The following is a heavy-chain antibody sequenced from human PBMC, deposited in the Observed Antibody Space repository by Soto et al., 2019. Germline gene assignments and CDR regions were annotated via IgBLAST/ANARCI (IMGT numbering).Heavy chain of an antibody. CDR2: MNPNSGNT. J-gene: IGHJ4*02. Sequence: ASVKVSCKASGYTFTSYYINWVLQATGQGLEWMGWMNPNSGNTGYAQKFQGRVTMTRNTSISTAYMELSSLRSEDTAVYYCARVLRYFDWLPYYFDYWGQGTLVTVSS. CDR1: GYTFTSYY. CDR3: ARVLRYFDWLPYYFDY. V-gene: IGHV1-8*01. D-gene: IGHD3-9*01.